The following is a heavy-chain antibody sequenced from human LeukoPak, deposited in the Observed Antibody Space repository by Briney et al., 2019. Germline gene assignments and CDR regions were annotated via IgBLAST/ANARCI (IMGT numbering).Heavy chain of an antibody. CDR3: AKGSDTALSTTLDY. Sequence: GGSLRLSCAVSGFTLKNNGMHWVRQAPGKGLEWVAFIQWDGSNKYYADSVKGRFTISRDTSKNTLYLQMNSLRAEDTAVYYCAKGSDTALSTTLDYWGQGTLVTVSS. J-gene: IGHJ4*02. CDR2: IQWDGSNK. CDR1: GFTLKNNG. D-gene: IGHD5-18*01. V-gene: IGHV3-30*02.